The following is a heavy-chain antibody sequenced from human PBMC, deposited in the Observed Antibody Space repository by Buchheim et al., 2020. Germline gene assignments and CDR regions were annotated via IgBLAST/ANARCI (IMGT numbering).Heavy chain of an antibody. CDR1: GGSISSGGYY. CDR2: IYYSGST. V-gene: IGHV4-31*03. D-gene: IGHD3-10*01. J-gene: IGHJ5*02. CDR3: AREGRDYGSGSYLVSANWFDP. Sequence: QVQLQESGPGLVKPSQTLSLTCTVSGGSISSGGYYWSWIRQHPGKGLEWIGYIYYSGSTYYNPSLKSRVTISVDTSKNQFSLKLSSVTAADTAVYYCAREGRDYGSGSYLVSANWFDPWGQGTL.